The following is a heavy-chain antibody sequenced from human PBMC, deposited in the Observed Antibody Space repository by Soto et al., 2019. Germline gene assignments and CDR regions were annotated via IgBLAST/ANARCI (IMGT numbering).Heavy chain of an antibody. D-gene: IGHD6-13*01. CDR2: INHSGST. J-gene: IGHJ4*02. CDR3: ARGVIEAAGRYYFDY. Sequence: QVQLQQWGAGLLKPSETLSLTCAVYGGSFSGYYWSWIRQPPGKGLEWIGEINHSGSTNYNPSLKRRVTKSVDTSKNQVSLKLSSVTAADTAVYYCARGVIEAAGRYYFDYWGQGTLVTVSS. V-gene: IGHV4-34*01. CDR1: GGSFSGYY.